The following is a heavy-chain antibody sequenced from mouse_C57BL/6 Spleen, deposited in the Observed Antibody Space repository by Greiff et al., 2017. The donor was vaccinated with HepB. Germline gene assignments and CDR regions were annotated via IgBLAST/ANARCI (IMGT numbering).Heavy chain of an antibody. Sequence: QVQLKQSGPELVKPGASVKISCKASGYAFSSSWMNWVKQRPGKGLEWIGRIYPGDGDTNYNGKFKGKATLTADKSSSTAYMQLSSLTSEDSAVYFCARWANFGYFDVWGTGTTVTVSS. D-gene: IGHD3-1*01. CDR2: IYPGDGDT. J-gene: IGHJ1*03. V-gene: IGHV1-82*01. CDR1: GYAFSSSW. CDR3: ARWANFGYFDV.